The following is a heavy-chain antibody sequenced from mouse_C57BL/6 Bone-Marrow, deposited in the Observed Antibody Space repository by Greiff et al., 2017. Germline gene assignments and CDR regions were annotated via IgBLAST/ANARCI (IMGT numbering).Heavy chain of an antibody. Sequence: VQLQESGAELMKPGASVKLSCKATGYTFTGYWIEWVKQRPGHGLEWIGEILPGSGSTNYNEKFKGKATFTADTSSNTAYIQLSSLTTEDSSIYDCARGGEYYDGDYWGQGTLVTVSA. J-gene: IGHJ3*01. CDR3: ARGGEYYDGDY. CDR2: ILPGSGST. CDR1: GYTFTGYW. D-gene: IGHD1-1*01. V-gene: IGHV1-9*01.